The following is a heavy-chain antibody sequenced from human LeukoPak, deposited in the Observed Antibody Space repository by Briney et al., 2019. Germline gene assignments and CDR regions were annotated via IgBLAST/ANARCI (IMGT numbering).Heavy chain of an antibody. CDR2: ISYDGSNK. Sequence: GGSLRLSCAASGFTFSSYAMHWGRQAPGKGLEWVAVISYDGSNKYYADSVKGRFTISRDNSKNTLYLQMNSLRAEDTAVYYCARDFDGATDYWGQGTLVTVSS. CDR1: GFTFSSYA. CDR3: ARDFDGATDY. J-gene: IGHJ4*02. D-gene: IGHD4-17*01. V-gene: IGHV3-30-3*01.